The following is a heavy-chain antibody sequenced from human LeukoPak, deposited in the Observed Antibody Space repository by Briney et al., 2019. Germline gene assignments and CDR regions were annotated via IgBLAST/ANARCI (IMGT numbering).Heavy chain of an antibody. Sequence: PGGTLRLSCAGSGFTFSSYAMSWVRQARGKGLAWVSYISSIGSTIYYADSVKGRFTISRDNAKNSLYLQMNSLRAEDTAVYYCARYYYDSSGSFDYWGQGTLVTVSS. D-gene: IGHD3-22*01. CDR2: ISSIGSTI. J-gene: IGHJ4*02. CDR3: ARYYYDSSGSFDY. V-gene: IGHV3-48*03. CDR1: GFTFSSYA.